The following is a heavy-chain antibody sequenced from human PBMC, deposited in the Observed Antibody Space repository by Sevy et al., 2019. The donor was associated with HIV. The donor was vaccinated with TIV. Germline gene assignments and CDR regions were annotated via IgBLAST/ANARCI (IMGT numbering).Heavy chain of an antibody. CDR2: INPSGGST. CDR1: GYTFTSYY. V-gene: IGHV1-46*03. CDR3: ARGRYYGSGSYYNVWDFDY. J-gene: IGHJ4*02. D-gene: IGHD3-10*01. Sequence: ASVKVSCKASGYTFTSYYMHWVRQAPGQGLEWMGIINPSGGSTSYAQKFQGRVTMTRETSTSTVYMELSSRRSEDTAVYYCARGRYYGSGSYYNVWDFDYWGQGTLVTVSS.